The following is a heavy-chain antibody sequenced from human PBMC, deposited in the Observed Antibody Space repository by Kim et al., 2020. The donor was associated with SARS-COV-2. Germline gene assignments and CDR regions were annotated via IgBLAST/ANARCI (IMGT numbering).Heavy chain of an antibody. Sequence: GGSLRLSCAASGFTFSSHGMHWVRQAPGEGLEWVAFMWYDGSNRYYADSVKGRFTISRDDSKNMLFLQLNSLRAEDTAVYYCARGVEYSGNWFRKYYAMDVWGQGTAVTVSS. J-gene: IGHJ6*02. D-gene: IGHD5-12*01. CDR2: MWYDGSNR. CDR1: GFTFSSHG. V-gene: IGHV3-33*01. CDR3: ARGVEYSGNWFRKYYAMDV.